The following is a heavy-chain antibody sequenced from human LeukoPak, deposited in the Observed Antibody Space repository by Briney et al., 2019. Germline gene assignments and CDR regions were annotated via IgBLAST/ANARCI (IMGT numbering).Heavy chain of an antibody. CDR3: VRWRWRQSEFDY. CDR1: GFSFSTYW. D-gene: IGHD5-24*01. Sequence: GGSLRLSCAASGFSFSTYWMSWVRQAPRKGLEWVASIKGDGSETFYVDSVKGRSTISRDNSQNSLFLQMNGLRAEDTATYYCVRWRWRQSEFDYWGQGTLVTVSS. CDR2: IKGDGSET. J-gene: IGHJ4*02. V-gene: IGHV3-7*01.